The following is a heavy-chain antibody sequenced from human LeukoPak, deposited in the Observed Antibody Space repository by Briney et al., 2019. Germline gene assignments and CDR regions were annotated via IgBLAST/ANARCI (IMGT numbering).Heavy chain of an antibody. Sequence: PSETLSLTCAVYGGSFSVYYWSWIRQPPGKGLEWIGEINHSGSTNYNPSLKSRVTISVDTSKNQFSLKLSSVTAADTAVYYCARGLWRARWTMVQGVIELGPHYYMDVWGKGTTVTVSS. CDR3: ARGLWRARWTMVQGVIELGPHYYMDV. D-gene: IGHD3-10*01. J-gene: IGHJ6*03. CDR2: INHSGST. V-gene: IGHV4-34*01. CDR1: GGSFSVYY.